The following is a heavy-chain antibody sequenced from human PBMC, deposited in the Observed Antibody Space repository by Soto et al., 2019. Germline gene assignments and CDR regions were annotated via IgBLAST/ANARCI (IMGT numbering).Heavy chain of an antibody. V-gene: IGHV4-59*01. Sequence: QVQLQESGPGLVKPSETLSLTCTVSGGSISDYYWSWIRQPPGKGLEWIVYIYHSGSTYYNPSLKSLVTISLAASTGQLSLKLSSVTSAHTAAYYCARASRNYFAYWGQGALVTVSS. CDR1: GGSISDYY. CDR2: IYHSGST. J-gene: IGHJ4*02. CDR3: ARASRNYFAY.